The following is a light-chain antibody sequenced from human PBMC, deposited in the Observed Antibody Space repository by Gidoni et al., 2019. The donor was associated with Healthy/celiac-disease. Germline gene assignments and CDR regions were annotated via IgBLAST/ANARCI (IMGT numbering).Light chain of an antibody. CDR1: QGISSY. CDR3: QQHKSYPLLT. J-gene: IGKJ3*01. CDR2: AAS. Sequence: DIQLTQSPSFLSASVGDRVTITCQASQGISSYLDWYQQKPGKAPKLLIYAASTLQSGVPSRFSVSGSGTEFTLTISILQLEDVAIETCQQHKSYPLLTFVPGTKVEIK. V-gene: IGKV1-9*01.